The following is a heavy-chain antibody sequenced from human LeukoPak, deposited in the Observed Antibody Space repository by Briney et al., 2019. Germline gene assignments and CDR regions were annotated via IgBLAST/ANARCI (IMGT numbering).Heavy chain of an antibody. D-gene: IGHD3-9*01. CDR2: IYSGGAT. Sequence: GGSLRLSCAASGITVNTNYMSWVRQVPGKGLEWVSIIYSGGATFYADSVKGRFTISRESSKNTLWLQMNSLRVEDTAVYYCARLHYDVLTGPFDYWGQGTLVTVSS. J-gene: IGHJ4*02. CDR1: GITVNTNY. CDR3: ARLHYDVLTGPFDY. V-gene: IGHV3-66*04.